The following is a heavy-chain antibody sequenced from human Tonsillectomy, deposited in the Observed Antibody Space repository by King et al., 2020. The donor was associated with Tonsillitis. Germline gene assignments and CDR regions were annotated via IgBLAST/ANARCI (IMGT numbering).Heavy chain of an antibody. V-gene: IGHV3-30*03. CDR2: LYYDGRVD. CDR1: GFTLSNHI. J-gene: IGHJ6*02. CDR3: ARLMGTSATTGSAMSV. Sequence: VQLVESGGGVVQPGESLRLSCAASGFTLSNHIMYWVRQPPGKGLEWLALLYYDGRVDSYTESVKGRFTISRDTSKNMLHLQMHSLRAEDSAVYYCARLMGTSATTGSAMSVWGQGTTVTVSS. D-gene: IGHD1-14*01.